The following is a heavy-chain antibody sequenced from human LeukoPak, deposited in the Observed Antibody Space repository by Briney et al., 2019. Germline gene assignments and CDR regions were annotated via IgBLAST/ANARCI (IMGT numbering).Heavy chain of an antibody. CDR3: ATLDGGPLYCSGGSCSRYNWFDP. Sequence: SVHVSRQVCGCTLPELSMHGVRPATGKEVEWMGGFDPEDCETLYAQKFQGRVTITEDTSTDKVYMELRSLRSEDTAVYYCATLDGGPLYCSGGSCSRYNWFDPWGQGTLVTVSS. D-gene: IGHD2-15*01. CDR2: FDPEDCET. J-gene: IGHJ5*02. CDR1: GCTLPELS. V-gene: IGHV1-24*01.